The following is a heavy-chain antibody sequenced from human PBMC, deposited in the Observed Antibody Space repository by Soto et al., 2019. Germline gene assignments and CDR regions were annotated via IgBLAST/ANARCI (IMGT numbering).Heavy chain of an antibody. V-gene: IGHV4-39*01. CDR1: GVSLNSGHYY. D-gene: IGHD2-15*01. Sequence: SETLSLTCTVSGVSLNSGHYYWVWIRQSPGKGLAWIASIYYDESTYYSPSLKSRVTISTDKPKNQFSLTLKSVTAADTAVYYCGKVLIGATRHTDVDSWGQGALVTVSS. J-gene: IGHJ4*02. CDR3: GKVLIGATRHTDVDS. CDR2: IYYDEST.